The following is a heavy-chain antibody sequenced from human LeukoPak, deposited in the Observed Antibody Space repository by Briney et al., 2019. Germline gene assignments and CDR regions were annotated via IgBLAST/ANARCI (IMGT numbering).Heavy chain of an antibody. Sequence: ASVKVSCKASGYTFTSYGISWVRQAPGQGLEWMGWISAYNGNTNYAQKLQGRVTMTTDTSTSTAYMELRSLRSDDTAVYYCARVYDYVWGSPRSGAFDIWGQGTMVTVSS. CDR2: ISAYNGNT. CDR1: GYTFTSYG. J-gene: IGHJ3*02. V-gene: IGHV1-18*01. D-gene: IGHD3-16*01. CDR3: ARVYDYVWGSPRSGAFDI.